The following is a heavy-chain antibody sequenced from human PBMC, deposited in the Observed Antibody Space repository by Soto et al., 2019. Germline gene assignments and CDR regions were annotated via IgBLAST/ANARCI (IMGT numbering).Heavy chain of an antibody. CDR2: ITIRGVED. CDR1: GFTFSSYA. Sequence: QVQLVESGGGVVQPGKSLRLSCAASGFTFSSYAMHWARQAPGKGLEWVTVITIRGVEDYYAESVRGRFTISRVDSKNTLYLQMDRLRVEDTAVYSWGRGTIVARQNLDYWGQGTLVTVSS. D-gene: IGHD6-6*01. CDR3: GRGTIVARQNLDY. V-gene: IGHV3-30*03. J-gene: IGHJ4*02.